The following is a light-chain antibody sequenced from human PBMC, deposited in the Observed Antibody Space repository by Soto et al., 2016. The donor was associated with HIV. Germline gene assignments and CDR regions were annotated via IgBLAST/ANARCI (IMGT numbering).Light chain of an antibody. Sequence: SYELTQPPSVSVAPGKTARITCGGDNVGTQSVHWHQRRPGQAPVLVVFDDSDRPSGIPDRFSGSKSGNTATLTINRVDAGDEADYYCQVWDRRSDHVVFGGGTKAVRP. CDR1: NVGTQS. J-gene: IGLJ3*02. V-gene: IGLV3-21*03. CDR3: QVWDRRSDHVV. CDR2: DDS.